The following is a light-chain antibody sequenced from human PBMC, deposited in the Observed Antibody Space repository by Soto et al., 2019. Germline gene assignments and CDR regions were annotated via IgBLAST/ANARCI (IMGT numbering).Light chain of an antibody. CDR2: AND. J-gene: IGLJ2*01. Sequence: QSVLTQPPSMCGTPGQRVTISCSGSRSNIGGNAVTWYQQVPGTAPKLLIYANDQRPSGVSDRFSGSKSATSASLAISGLQSEDEADYYCAVWDDNLKGLFGGGTQLTVL. CDR3: AVWDDNLKGL. CDR1: RSNIGGNA. V-gene: IGLV1-44*01.